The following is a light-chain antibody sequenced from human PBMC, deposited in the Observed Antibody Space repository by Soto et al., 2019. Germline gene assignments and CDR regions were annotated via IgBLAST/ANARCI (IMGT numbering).Light chain of an antibody. V-gene: IGLV2-14*03. J-gene: IGLJ1*01. CDR2: DVS. CDR1: SSDVGGYKY. Sequence: QSALTQPASVSGSPGQSITISCTGTSSDVGGYKYVSWYQQHPGKAPKLMIYDVSNRPSGVSDRFSGSKSGNTASLTISGLQAEDEADYYCSSYTGSSSSYVFGIGTTLTVL. CDR3: SSYTGSSSSYV.